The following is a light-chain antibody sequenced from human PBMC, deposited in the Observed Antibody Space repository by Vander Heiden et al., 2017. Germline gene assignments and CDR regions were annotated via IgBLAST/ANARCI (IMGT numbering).Light chain of an antibody. V-gene: IGKV1-5*03. J-gene: IGKJ1*01. CDR2: QAS. Sequence: DIQMTQSPSTLSASVGDTVTITCRASQSVKSWLAWHQQKPGKVPKLLIYQASTLESGVPLRFSGSESGTEFTLTISSLQPDDFAIYYCQQYNSYPWTFGQGTKVEI. CDR3: QQYNSYPWT. CDR1: QSVKSW.